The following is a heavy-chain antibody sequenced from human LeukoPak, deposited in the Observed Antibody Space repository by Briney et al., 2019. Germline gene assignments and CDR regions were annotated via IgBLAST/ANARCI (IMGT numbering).Heavy chain of an antibody. CDR3: AREVRRWLQLIDY. D-gene: IGHD5-24*01. J-gene: IGHJ4*02. V-gene: IGHV3-7*01. CDR1: GFAFSTYA. Sequence: GGSLRLSCAASGFAFSTYAMSWVRQAPGKGLEWVANIKQDGSEKYYVDSVKGRFTISRDNAKNSLYLQMNSLRAEDTAVYYCAREVRRWLQLIDYWGQGTLVTVSS. CDR2: IKQDGSEK.